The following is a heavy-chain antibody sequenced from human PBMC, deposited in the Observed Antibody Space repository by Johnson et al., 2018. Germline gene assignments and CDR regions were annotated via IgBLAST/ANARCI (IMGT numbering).Heavy chain of an antibody. D-gene: IGHD6-19*01. CDR2: ISSTTNTI. V-gene: IGHV3-48*01. J-gene: IGHJ3*02. Sequence: EVQLVESGGGLVQPGGSLRLSCAASGSAFSSYSMNWVRQAPGKGLEWVTYISSTTNTIDYADSVKARFTISRDNAKNSLYLQMNSLGAEDTAVYYCARGEWLVRAFDIWGQGTMVTVSS. CDR3: ARGEWLVRAFDI. CDR1: GSAFSSYS.